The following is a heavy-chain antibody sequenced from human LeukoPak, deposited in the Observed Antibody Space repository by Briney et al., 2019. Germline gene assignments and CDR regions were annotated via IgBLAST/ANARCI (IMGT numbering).Heavy chain of an antibody. J-gene: IGHJ4*02. D-gene: IGHD2-15*01. CDR3: ARGYCSGGSCYPGYFDY. Sequence: GGSLRLSCAASGFTFSTYAMSWVRQAPGKGLEWVALIWYDGSNKYYADSVKGRFIISRDNSKDTLYLQMNSLRAEDTAVYYCARGYCSGGSCYPGYFDYWGQGTLVTVSS. CDR2: IWYDGSNK. V-gene: IGHV3-33*08. CDR1: GFTFSTYA.